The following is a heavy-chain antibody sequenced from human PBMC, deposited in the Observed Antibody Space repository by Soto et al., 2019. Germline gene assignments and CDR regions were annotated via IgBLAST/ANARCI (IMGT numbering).Heavy chain of an antibody. V-gene: IGHV1-69*13. Sequence: SVEVCCTASGGTFNSYDINCVRQAPGQGLEWMGGIIPIVETPKYAQKFQGRVTITADESTNTVYMELSSLRSEDTAMYYCARLSRPNYYDTSGFFKDNWFDPWGQGTLVTVSS. CDR1: GGTFNSYD. D-gene: IGHD3-22*01. J-gene: IGHJ5*02. CDR3: ARLSRPNYYDTSGFFKDNWFDP. CDR2: IIPIVETP.